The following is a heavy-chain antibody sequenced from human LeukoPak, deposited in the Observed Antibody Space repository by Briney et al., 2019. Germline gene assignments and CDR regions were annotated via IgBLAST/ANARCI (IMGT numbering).Heavy chain of an antibody. V-gene: IGHV4-34*01. J-gene: IGHJ4*02. Sequence: SETLSLTCAVYGGSFSGYYWSWIRQPPGKGLEWIGEINHSGSTNYNPSLKSRVTISVDTSKNQFSLKLSSVTAADTAVYYCARGGKATNWGQGTLVTVSS. CDR1: GGSFSGYY. CDR3: ARGGKATN. D-gene: IGHD5-12*01. CDR2: INHSGST.